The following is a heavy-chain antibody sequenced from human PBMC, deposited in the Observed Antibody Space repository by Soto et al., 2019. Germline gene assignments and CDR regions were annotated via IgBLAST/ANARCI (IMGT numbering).Heavy chain of an antibody. CDR3: ARDSGYCSGTSVNHYLDY. D-gene: IGHD3-10*01. CDR2: IKWDASEK. Sequence: PGGSLRLSCAASGFTFGSYWMSWVRQAPGKGLEWLATIKWDASEKKYVDSVKGRFTMSRDNAKNSLYLQMDRLRAEDTAVYYCARDSGYCSGTSVNHYLDYWGHGTLGTVSS. J-gene: IGHJ4*01. CDR1: GFTFGSYW. V-gene: IGHV3-7*01.